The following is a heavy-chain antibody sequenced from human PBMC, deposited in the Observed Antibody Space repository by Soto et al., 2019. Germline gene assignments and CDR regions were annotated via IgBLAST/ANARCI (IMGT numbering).Heavy chain of an antibody. CDR2: INPNSGGT. D-gene: IGHD3-10*01. CDR1: GYTFTGYY. V-gene: IGHV1-2*04. Sequence: QVPLVQSGAEVKKPGASVKVSCKASGYTFTGYYMHWVRQAPGQGLEWMGWINPNSGGTNYAQKFQGWVTMTRDTSISTAYMELSRLRSDDTAVYYCALDYGSGSYRSGSLAYWGQGTLVTVSS. CDR3: ALDYGSGSYRSGSLAY. J-gene: IGHJ4*02.